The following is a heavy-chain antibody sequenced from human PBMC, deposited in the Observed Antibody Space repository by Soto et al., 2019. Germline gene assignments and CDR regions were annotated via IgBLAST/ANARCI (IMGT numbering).Heavy chain of an antibody. J-gene: IGHJ4*02. CDR2: ISYDGSNK. Sequence: GGSLRLSCAASGFTFSSYGMHWVRQAPGKGLEWVAVISYDGSNKYYADSVKGRFTISRDNSKNTLYLQMNSLRAEDTAVYYCAKVLWNYEDYFDYWGQGTLVTVSS. CDR3: AKVLWNYEDYFDY. D-gene: IGHD1-7*01. V-gene: IGHV3-30*18. CDR1: GFTFSSYG.